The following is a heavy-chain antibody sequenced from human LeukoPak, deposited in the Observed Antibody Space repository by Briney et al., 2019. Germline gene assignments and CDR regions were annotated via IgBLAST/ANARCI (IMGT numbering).Heavy chain of an antibody. J-gene: IGHJ3*02. CDR2: ISSGSSYI. D-gene: IGHD4-11*01. V-gene: IGHV3-21*01. CDR3: ARGGLNYADASDI. CDR1: GFTFSSYS. Sequence: GESLRLSCAASGFTFSSYSMNWVRQAPGKGLEWVSYISSGSSYIYYADSVKGRFTISRDNAENSLYLQMNSLRGEDTAVYYCARGGLNYADASDIWGQGTMVTVSS.